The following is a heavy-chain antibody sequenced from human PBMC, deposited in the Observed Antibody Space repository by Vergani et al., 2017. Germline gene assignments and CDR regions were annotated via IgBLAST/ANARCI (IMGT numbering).Heavy chain of an antibody. CDR1: GFRVTTYY. V-gene: IGHV3-66*02. D-gene: IGHD3-22*01. Sequence: VELLESGGGLAQPGGSLRVSCSASGFRVTTYYMSWVRQAPGKGLEWVSVIKSDGRTSYAESVRGRFTISRDTSRNAVYLQMNILRVEDTGVYYCARVRGGQPGGMIVVVDLYYYYYMDVWGKGTTVTVSS. CDR2: IKSDGRT. J-gene: IGHJ6*03. CDR3: ARVRGGQPGGMIVVVDLYYYYYMDV.